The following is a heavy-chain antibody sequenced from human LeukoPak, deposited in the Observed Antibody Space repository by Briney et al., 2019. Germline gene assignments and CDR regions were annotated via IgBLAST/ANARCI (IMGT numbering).Heavy chain of an antibody. CDR3: AKGKDYSNYVAAFDY. V-gene: IGHV3-23*01. D-gene: IGHD4-11*01. Sequence: GGSLRLSCAASGFTFSSYAMSWVRQAPGKGLEWVSAISGSGGSTYYADSVKGRFTISRDNSRNTLYLQMNSLRAEDTAVYYCAKGKDYSNYVAAFDYWGQGTLVTIS. J-gene: IGHJ4*02. CDR2: ISGSGGST. CDR1: GFTFSSYA.